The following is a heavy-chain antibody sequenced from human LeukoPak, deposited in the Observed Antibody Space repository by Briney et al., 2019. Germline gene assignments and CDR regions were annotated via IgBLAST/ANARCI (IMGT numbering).Heavy chain of an antibody. CDR2: ISYDGSNK. CDR1: GFTFSSYG. D-gene: IGHD6-19*01. CDR3: AKGIYSSGWSYFDY. J-gene: IGHJ4*01. Sequence: PGRSLRLSCAASGFTFSSYGMHWVRQAPGKGLEWVAVISYDGSNKYYADSVKGRFTISRDNSKNTLHLQMNSLRAEDTAVYYCAKGIYSSGWSYFDYWGHGTLVTVSS. V-gene: IGHV3-30*18.